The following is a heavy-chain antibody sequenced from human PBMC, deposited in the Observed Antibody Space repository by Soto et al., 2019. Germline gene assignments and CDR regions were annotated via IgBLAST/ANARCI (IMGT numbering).Heavy chain of an antibody. Sequence: EVQLLESGGGLVQPGGSLRLSCAASGFTFSSYAMSWVRQAPGKGLEWVSAISGSGGSTYYADSVKGRFTISRDKSKNTLYMQMNSLRAEDTAVYYCAKGPGDIVVSAAAMGSFDYWGQGTLVTVSS. J-gene: IGHJ4*02. CDR1: GFTFSSYA. CDR2: ISGSGGST. CDR3: AKGPGDIVVSAAAMGSFDY. D-gene: IGHD2-2*01. V-gene: IGHV3-23*01.